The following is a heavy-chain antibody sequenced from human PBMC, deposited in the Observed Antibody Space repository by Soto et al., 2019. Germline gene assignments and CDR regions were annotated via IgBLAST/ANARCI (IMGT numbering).Heavy chain of an antibody. CDR1: GGSISSYY. Sequence: SETLSLTCTVSGGSISSYYWSWIRQPPGKGLEWIGYIYYSGSTNYNPSLKSRVTISVDTSKNQFSLKLSSVTAADTAVYYCASVTALNWFDPWGQGTLVTVSS. J-gene: IGHJ5*02. D-gene: IGHD4-4*01. V-gene: IGHV4-59*01. CDR2: IYYSGST. CDR3: ASVTALNWFDP.